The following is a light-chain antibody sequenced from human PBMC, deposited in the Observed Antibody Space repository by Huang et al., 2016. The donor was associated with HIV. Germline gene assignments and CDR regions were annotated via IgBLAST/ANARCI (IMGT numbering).Light chain of an antibody. J-gene: IGKJ1*01. CDR3: LQHKNFHAPT. CDR1: QDISNY. CDR2: GAS. V-gene: IGKV1-17*03. Sequence: DIQLTQSPSAMAASVGDRFIITCRATQDISNYLAWFQQQPGKAPKRLIYGASSLQTGGPSRFSGSGSGTEFTLTINNLQPEDSATYFCLQHKNFHAPTFGQGTKVEIK.